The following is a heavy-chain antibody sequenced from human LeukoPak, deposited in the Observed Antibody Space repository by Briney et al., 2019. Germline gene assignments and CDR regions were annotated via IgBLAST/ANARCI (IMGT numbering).Heavy chain of an antibody. J-gene: IGHJ4*02. Sequence: GGSLRLSCAASGFTFSSYGMHWVRQAPGKGLEWVAVISYDGSNKYYANSVKGRFTISRDNSKNTLYLQMNSLRAEDTAVYYCAKDLRPYYGSGSTDFDYWGQGTLVTVSS. D-gene: IGHD3-10*01. CDR2: ISYDGSNK. CDR1: GFTFSSYG. V-gene: IGHV3-30*18. CDR3: AKDLRPYYGSGSTDFDY.